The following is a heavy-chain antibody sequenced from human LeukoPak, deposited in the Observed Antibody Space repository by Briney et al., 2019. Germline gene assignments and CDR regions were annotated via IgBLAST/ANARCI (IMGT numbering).Heavy chain of an antibody. CDR1: GFTFSSYA. V-gene: IGHV3-23*01. CDR2: ISGSGGST. J-gene: IGHJ4*02. D-gene: IGHD2-2*01. CDR3: ARAHSLLGYCSSTSCYEGAFDY. Sequence: PGGSLRLSCVASGFTFSSYAMSWVRQAPGKGLEWVSAISGSGGSTYYADSVKGQFTISRDNSKNTLYLQMNSLRAEDTAVYYCARAHSLLGYCSSTSCYEGAFDYWGQGTLVTVSS.